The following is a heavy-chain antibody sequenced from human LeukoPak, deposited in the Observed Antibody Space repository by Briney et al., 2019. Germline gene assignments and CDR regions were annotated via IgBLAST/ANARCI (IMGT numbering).Heavy chain of an antibody. CDR2: ISYDGSNK. CDR1: GFTFSSYA. CDR3: ARDLSRGYCSGGSCYSGDY. J-gene: IGHJ4*02. D-gene: IGHD2-15*01. V-gene: IGHV3-30*04. Sequence: GGSLRLSCAASGFTFSSYAMHWVRQAPGKGLEWVAVISYDGSNKYYADSVKGRFTISRDNSKNTLYLQMNSLRAEDTAVYYRARDLSRGYCSGGSCYSGDYWGQGTLVTVSS.